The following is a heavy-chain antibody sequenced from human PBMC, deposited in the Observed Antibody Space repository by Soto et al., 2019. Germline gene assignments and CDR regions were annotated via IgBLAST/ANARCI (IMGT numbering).Heavy chain of an antibody. V-gene: IGHV4-34*01. CDR1: GGSVSGYY. Sequence: SETLSLTCAVYGGSVSGYYWTWIRQPPGKGLEWIGEINHSGTINFNPSLKSRLTISLDTSKKHFSLKLSSVTDADTAAYYCARADRTLVTSYSLDVWGQGTTVTVSS. CDR3: ARADRTLVTSYSLDV. CDR2: INHSGTI. J-gene: IGHJ6*02. D-gene: IGHD2-21*02.